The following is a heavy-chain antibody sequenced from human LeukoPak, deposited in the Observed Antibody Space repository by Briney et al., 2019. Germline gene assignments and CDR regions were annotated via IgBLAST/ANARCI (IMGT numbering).Heavy chain of an antibody. J-gene: IGHJ4*02. CDR1: GFTFSSYG. V-gene: IGHV3-23*01. CDR3: AKGVWQGSDY. D-gene: IGHD2-21*01. CDR2: ISGGST. Sequence: GGSLRLSCAASGFTFSSYGMNWVRQAPGKGLDWVSTISGGSTYYADSVKGRFTISRDNSKNTLYLQMNSLRAEDTAVYYCAKGVWQGSDYWGQGTLFTVSS.